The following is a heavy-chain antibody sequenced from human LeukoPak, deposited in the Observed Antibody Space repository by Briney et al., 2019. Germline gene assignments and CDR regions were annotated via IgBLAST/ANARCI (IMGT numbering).Heavy chain of an antibody. D-gene: IGHD4-23*01. V-gene: IGHV3-23*01. CDR1: GFSFSTYA. Sequence: PGGSLRLSCAASGFSFSTYAMTWVRQAPGKGLAWVSSISNRGGRAYYADSVKGRFTISRDNSKNTLYLQMNSLRVEDTAVYYCAIGPGGLFDYWGQGTLVTVSS. CDR2: ISNRGGRA. J-gene: IGHJ4*02. CDR3: AIGPGGLFDY.